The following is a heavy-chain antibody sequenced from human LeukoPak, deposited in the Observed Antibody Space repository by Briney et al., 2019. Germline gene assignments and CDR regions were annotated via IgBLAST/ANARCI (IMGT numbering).Heavy chain of an antibody. Sequence: PGGSLRLSCAASGFTFSSYGMHWVRQAPGKGLEWVAFIRYDGSNKYYADSVKGRFTISRDNSKNTLYLQMGSLRAEDMAVYYCARGPGYYGSGNYYSAYFDCWGQGTLVTVSS. CDR3: ARGPGYYGSGNYYSAYFDC. CDR1: GFTFSSYG. D-gene: IGHD3-10*01. V-gene: IGHV3-30*02. CDR2: IRYDGSNK. J-gene: IGHJ4*02.